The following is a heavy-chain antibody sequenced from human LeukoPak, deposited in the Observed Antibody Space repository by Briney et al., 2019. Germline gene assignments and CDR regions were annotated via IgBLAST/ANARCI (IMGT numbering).Heavy chain of an antibody. Sequence: GGSLSLSCAASGFTFDDYAMHWVRQAPGKGLEWVSGISWNSGSIGYADSVKGRFTISRDNAKNSLYLQMNSLRAEDTALYYCARYSADAFDIWGQGTMVTVSS. J-gene: IGHJ3*02. CDR3: ARYSADAFDI. D-gene: IGHD3-9*01. V-gene: IGHV3-9*01. CDR2: ISWNSGSI. CDR1: GFTFDDYA.